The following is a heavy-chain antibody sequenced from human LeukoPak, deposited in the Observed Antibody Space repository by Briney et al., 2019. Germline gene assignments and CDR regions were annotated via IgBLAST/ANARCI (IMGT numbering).Heavy chain of an antibody. CDR2: TYYRSKWYD. CDR1: GDTVSSNSGV. D-gene: IGHD2-2*01. CDR3: ARGSSMRDWFDP. J-gene: IGHJ5*02. V-gene: IGHV6-1*01. Sequence: SQTLSLTCAISGDTVSSNSGVWNWIRQSPSRGLEWLGRTYYRSKWYDDYAVSVRSRITINPDTSKNQFSLQLTSVTAADTAVYYCARGSSMRDWFDPWGQGTLVTVSS.